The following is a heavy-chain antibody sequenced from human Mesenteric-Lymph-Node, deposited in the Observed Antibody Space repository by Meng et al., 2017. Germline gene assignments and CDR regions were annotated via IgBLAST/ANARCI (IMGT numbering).Heavy chain of an antibody. J-gene: IGHJ6*02. V-gene: IGHV1-69*05. CDR3: AREYSSSWWRPYYYYYGMDV. D-gene: IGHD6-13*01. CDR1: GGTFSSYA. CDR2: IIPIFGTA. Sequence: SVKVSCKASGGTFSSYAISWVRQAPGQGLEWRGGIIPIFGTANYAQKFQGRVTITTDESTSTAYMELSSLRSEDTAVYYCAREYSSSWWRPYYYYYGMDVWGQGTTVTVSS.